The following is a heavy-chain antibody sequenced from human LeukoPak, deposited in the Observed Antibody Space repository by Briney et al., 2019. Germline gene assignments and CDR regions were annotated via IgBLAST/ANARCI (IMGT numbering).Heavy chain of an antibody. CDR2: IYYSGTT. CDR1: GVSISRYY. CDR3: ARHLFYYYMDV. Sequence: PSETLSLTCTVSGVSISRYYWSWIRQPPGRGLEWIGYIYYSGTTNYNPSLKSRVTISVDTSKNQFSLKLTSVTAADTAVYYCARHLFYYYMDVWGKGTTVTVSS. V-gene: IGHV4-59*08. J-gene: IGHJ6*03.